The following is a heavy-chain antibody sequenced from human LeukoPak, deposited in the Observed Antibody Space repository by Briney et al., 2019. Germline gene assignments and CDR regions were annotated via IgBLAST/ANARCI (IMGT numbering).Heavy chain of an antibody. CDR2: IQYVGSNK. V-gene: IGHV3-30*02. D-gene: IGHD3-16*01. CDR1: GFTFSSNA. J-gene: IGHJ4*02. Sequence: PGGSLRLSCAASGFTFSSNAMSWVRQAPGKGLEWVAFIQYVGSNKYYADSVTGRFTISGDNSQNTLYLQMNSLRAEDTAVYYCAKDGSGFAYYIDYWGQGTLVTVSS. CDR3: AKDGSGFAYYIDY.